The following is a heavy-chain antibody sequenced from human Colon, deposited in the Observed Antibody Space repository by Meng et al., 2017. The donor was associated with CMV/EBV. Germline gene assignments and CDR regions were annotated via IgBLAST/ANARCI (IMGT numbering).Heavy chain of an antibody. J-gene: IGHJ5*02. Sequence: FSSQAMTWVRQAPGKGLEWVSGIRGEGDTNPHRTHYGYSVRGRFIISRDDSKNTLYLQMNSLRAEDTAIYYCAKDLLPGESGVEWPWGQGTLVTVSS. D-gene: IGHD2-15*01. CDR2: IRGEGDTNPHRT. CDR3: AKDLLPGESGVEWP. V-gene: IGHV3-23*01. CDR1: FSSQA.